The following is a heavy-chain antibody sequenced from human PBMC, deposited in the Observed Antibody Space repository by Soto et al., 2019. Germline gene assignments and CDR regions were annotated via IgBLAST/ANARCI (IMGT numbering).Heavy chain of an antibody. D-gene: IGHD3-10*01. CDR3: TGITWFRGMDV. V-gene: IGHV6-1*01. CDR1: GDSVSSNSAG. J-gene: IGHJ6*02. Sequence: SETLSLTCAISGDSVSSNSAGWNWIRQSPSRGLEWLGRTYYKSKWNNDYALSVKSRITINPDTSKNQFSLHLYSVTPEDTAVYYCTGITWFRGMDVWGQGTPVTVSS. CDR2: TYYKSKWNN.